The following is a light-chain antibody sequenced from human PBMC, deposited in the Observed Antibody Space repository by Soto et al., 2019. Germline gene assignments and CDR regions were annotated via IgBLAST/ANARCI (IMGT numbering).Light chain of an antibody. Sequence: DIQMTQSPSFVSASVGDRVTITCRASHSISSWLAWYQQKPGKAPKLLIYKASSLESGVPSRFSGSGSGTEFTLTISSLQPDDFATYYCQQYNSYRTFGQGTKVDI. CDR2: KAS. CDR1: HSISSW. V-gene: IGKV1-5*03. CDR3: QQYNSYRT. J-gene: IGKJ1*01.